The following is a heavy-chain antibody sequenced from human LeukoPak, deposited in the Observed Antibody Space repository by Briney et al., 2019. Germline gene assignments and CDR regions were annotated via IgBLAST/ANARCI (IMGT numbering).Heavy chain of an antibody. V-gene: IGHV3-15*01. Sequence: PGGSLRLSCAASGFTFSNAWMSWVRQAPGKGLEWVGRIKSKTDGGTTDYAAPVKGRFTISRDDSKNTLYLQMNSLKTEDTAVYYCTTPDALRYFDWLFYFDYWGQGTLVTVSS. CDR3: TTPDALRYFDWLFYFDY. CDR1: GFTFSNAW. J-gene: IGHJ4*02. D-gene: IGHD3-9*01. CDR2: IKSKTDGGTT.